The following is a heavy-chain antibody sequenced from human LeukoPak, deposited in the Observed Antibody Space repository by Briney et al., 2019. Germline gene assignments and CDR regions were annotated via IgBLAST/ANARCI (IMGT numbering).Heavy chain of an antibody. J-gene: IGHJ3*02. D-gene: IGHD6-13*01. CDR2: IYTSGST. CDR1: GGSISSYY. V-gene: IGHV4-4*07. CDR3: ATGTPRWYEDAFDI. Sequence: PSETLSLTCTVSGGSISSYYWSWIRQPAGKGLEWIGRIYTSGSTNYNPSLKSRVTMSVDTSKNQFSLKLSSVIAADTAVYYCATGTPRWYEDAFDIWGQGTMVTVSS.